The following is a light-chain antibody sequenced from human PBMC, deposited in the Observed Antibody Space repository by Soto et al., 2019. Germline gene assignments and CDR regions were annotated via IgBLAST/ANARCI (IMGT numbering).Light chain of an antibody. CDR3: EQYNSPWA. CDR2: DAS. CDR1: QSISSW. V-gene: IGKV1-5*01. J-gene: IGKJ1*01. Sequence: DIQMTQSPSTLSASVGDRVTITCRASQSISSWLAWYQQKPGKAPKLLIYDASSLESGVPSRFSGSGSGTEFRLTSSSLQPDDFATYYCEQYNSPWAFGQGTKVEI.